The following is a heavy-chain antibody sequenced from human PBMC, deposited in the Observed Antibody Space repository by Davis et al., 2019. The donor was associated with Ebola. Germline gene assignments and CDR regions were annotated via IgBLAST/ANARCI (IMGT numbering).Heavy chain of an antibody. CDR2: ISSGSSTI. CDR1: GFIFSSYN. Sequence: PGGSLRLSCAASGFIFSSYNMNWVRQAPGKGLEWVSYISSGSSTIYYADSVKGRFTISRDNAKNSLYLQMNSLRDEDTAMYYCARRYCSGGTCYCDIWGQGTMVTVSS. V-gene: IGHV3-48*02. CDR3: ARRYCSGGTCYCDI. J-gene: IGHJ3*02. D-gene: IGHD2-15*01.